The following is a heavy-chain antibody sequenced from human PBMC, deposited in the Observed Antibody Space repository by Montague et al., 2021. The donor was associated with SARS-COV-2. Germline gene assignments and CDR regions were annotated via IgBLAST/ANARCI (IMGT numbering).Heavy chain of an antibody. J-gene: IGHJ4*02. Sequence: SLRLSCAASGFIFSDAAIHWVRQAPGKGLEWVCRIRSSAHSFSTLYGASLNGRFTVSRDDSKNMAYLQVSTLETVDTAVYYCTSLTPTDMDYWGQGTLVTVSS. CDR1: GFIFSDAA. CDR3: TSLTPTDMDY. CDR2: IRSSAHSFST. D-gene: IGHD1-1*01. V-gene: IGHV3-73*01.